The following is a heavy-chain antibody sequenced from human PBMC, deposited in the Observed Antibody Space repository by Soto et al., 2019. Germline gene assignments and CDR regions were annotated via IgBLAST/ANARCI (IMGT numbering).Heavy chain of an antibody. J-gene: IGHJ5*02. CDR1: GYTFTGYY. Sequence: QVQLVQSGAEVKKPGASVKVSCKASGYTFTGYYMHWVRQAPGQGLEWMGWINPNSGGTNYAQKFQGWVTMTRDTSIRAADMGLGRLRADDTAVYYCARGNILTGRNWFDPWGQGTLVTVSS. D-gene: IGHD3-9*01. CDR3: ARGNILTGRNWFDP. CDR2: INPNSGGT. V-gene: IGHV1-2*04.